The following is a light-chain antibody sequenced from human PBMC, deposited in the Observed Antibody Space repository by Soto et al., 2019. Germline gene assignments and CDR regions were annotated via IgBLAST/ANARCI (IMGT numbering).Light chain of an antibody. V-gene: IGKV1-33*01. CDR3: QQYDNLPLT. CDR2: DAS. CDR1: QGIRND. J-gene: IGKJ4*01. Sequence: DIQMTQSPSSLSASVGDRFTITCLASQGIRNDLGWYQQKPGKAPKRLIYDASNLETGVPSRFSGSGSGTDFTFTISSLQPEDIATYYCQQYDNLPLTFGGGTKVDIK.